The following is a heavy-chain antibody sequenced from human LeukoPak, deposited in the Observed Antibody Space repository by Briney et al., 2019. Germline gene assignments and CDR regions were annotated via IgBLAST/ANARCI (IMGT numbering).Heavy chain of an antibody. V-gene: IGHV3-23*01. CDR3: AKEWGYGGENFDY. CDR1: GFTFSSYA. Sequence: GGSLRLSCVASGFTFSSYAMSWVRQAPGKGLEWVSTISGSGVSTNYADSVKGRFTISRDNSKNTLYLQMNSLRAEDTAVYYCAKEWGYGGENFDYWGQGTLVTVSS. D-gene: IGHD4-17*01. CDR2: ISGSGVST. J-gene: IGHJ4*02.